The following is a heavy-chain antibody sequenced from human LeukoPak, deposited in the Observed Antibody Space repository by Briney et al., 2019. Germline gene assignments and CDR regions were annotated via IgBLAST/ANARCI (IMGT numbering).Heavy chain of an antibody. J-gene: IGHJ4*02. CDR3: ARERSNGRGFDY. Sequence: ASVKVSCKASGYTFTSYYMHWVRQAPGQGLEWMGIINPSGGSTSYAQKFQGRVTMTRDTSTSTVYMELSSLRSEDTAAYYCARERSNGRGFDYWGQGTLVTVSS. V-gene: IGHV1-46*01. D-gene: IGHD2-8*01. CDR1: GYTFTSYY. CDR2: INPSGGST.